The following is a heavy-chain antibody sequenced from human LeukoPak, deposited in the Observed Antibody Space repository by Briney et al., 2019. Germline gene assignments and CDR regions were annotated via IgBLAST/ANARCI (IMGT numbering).Heavy chain of an antibody. V-gene: IGHV1-24*01. D-gene: IGHD5-12*01. Sequence: ASVKVSCKVSGYTLTELSMHWVRQAPGKGLEWMGGFDPEDGETIYAQKFQGRVTMTEDTSTDTAYMELSSLRSEDTAVYYCATVSSGYDYLGYWGQGTLVTVCS. CDR1: GYTLTELS. CDR3: ATVSSGYDYLGY. J-gene: IGHJ4*02. CDR2: FDPEDGET.